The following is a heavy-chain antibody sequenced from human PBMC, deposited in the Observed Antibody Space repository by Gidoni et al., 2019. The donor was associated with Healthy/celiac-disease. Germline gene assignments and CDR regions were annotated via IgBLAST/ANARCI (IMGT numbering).Heavy chain of an antibody. V-gene: IGHV1-2*02. CDR3: ARDRYCSGGSCYEGDY. CDR2: INPNSGGT. J-gene: IGHJ4*02. Sequence: QVPLVQSGAEVKKPGASVKVSCKASGYTFTGYYMHWVRQAPGQGLEWMGWINPNSGGTNYAQKFQGRVTMTRDTSISTAYMELSRLRSDDTAVYYCARDRYCSGGSCYEGDYWGQGTLVTVSS. D-gene: IGHD2-15*01. CDR1: GYTFTGYY.